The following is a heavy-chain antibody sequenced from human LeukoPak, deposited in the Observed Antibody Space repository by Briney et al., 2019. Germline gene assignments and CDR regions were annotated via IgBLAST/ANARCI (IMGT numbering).Heavy chain of an antibody. CDR1: GFTFSVYY. CDR3: LRGDTRDY. J-gene: IGHJ4*02. CDR2: ISSSSSYT. D-gene: IGHD2-2*01. Sequence: GGSLRLSCAASGFTFSVYYMSWIRQAPGKGLEWVSYISSSSSYTNYADSVKGRFTISRDNAKNSLFLQINSLRAEDTAIYYCLRGDTRDYWGQGTLVTVSS. V-gene: IGHV3-11*06.